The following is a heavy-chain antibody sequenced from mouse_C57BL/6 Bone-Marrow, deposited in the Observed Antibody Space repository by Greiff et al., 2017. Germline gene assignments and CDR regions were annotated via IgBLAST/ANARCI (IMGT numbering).Heavy chain of an antibody. CDR2: IDPETGGT. V-gene: IGHV1-15*01. D-gene: IGHD2-4*01. Sequence: QVQLQQSGAELVRPGASVTLSCKASGYTFTDYEMHWVKQTPVHGLEWIGAIDPETGGTAYNQKFKGKAILTADKSSSTAYMGLRSLTSEDSAVYYCTRPYYDYGGAYCGQGTLVTVSA. CDR1: GYTFTDYE. CDR3: TRPYYDYGGAY. J-gene: IGHJ3*01.